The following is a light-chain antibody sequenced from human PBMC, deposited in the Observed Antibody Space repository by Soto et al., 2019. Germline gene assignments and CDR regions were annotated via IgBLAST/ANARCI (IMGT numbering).Light chain of an antibody. J-gene: IGKJ4*01. CDR3: QQYNDWPLT. CDR1: QSVSNT. V-gene: IGKV3-15*01. CDR2: GAS. Sequence: EIVMTQSPATLSVSPGERATLSCRASQSVSNTLAWYQQKPGQAPRLLMYGASIRATGIPARFSGGGSGTQFTLTISSLQSEDFAVYYCQQYNDWPLTFGGGTKVDIK.